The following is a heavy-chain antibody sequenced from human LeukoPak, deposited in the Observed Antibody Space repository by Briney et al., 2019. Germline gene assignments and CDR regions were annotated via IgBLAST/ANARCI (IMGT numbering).Heavy chain of an antibody. D-gene: IGHD3-22*01. CDR3: ATGQSGYYNHTPGRRTTRSPYGLDY. Sequence: SVKVSCKASGGTFSSYAISWVRQAPGQGLEWMGGIIPILGIANYAQKFQGRVTMTEDTSTDTAYMELSSLRSEDTAVYYCATGQSGYYNHTPGRRTTRSPYGLDYWGQGTLVTVSS. J-gene: IGHJ4*02. CDR1: GGTFSSYA. V-gene: IGHV1-69*04. CDR2: IIPILGIA.